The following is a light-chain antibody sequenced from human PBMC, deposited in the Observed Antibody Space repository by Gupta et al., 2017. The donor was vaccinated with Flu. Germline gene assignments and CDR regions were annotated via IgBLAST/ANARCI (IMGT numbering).Light chain of an antibody. Sequence: QSVLTQPPSVSAAPGQQVTISCSGRSSNIGNNYVSWYQQLPGTAPKLLIYENNKRPSGIPDRFSGSKSCTSATLGITGLQTGDEADYYCGTWDSSLSAGGVFGGGTKLTVL. CDR1: SSNIGNNY. CDR2: ENN. J-gene: IGLJ3*02. V-gene: IGLV1-51*02. CDR3: GTWDSSLSAGGV.